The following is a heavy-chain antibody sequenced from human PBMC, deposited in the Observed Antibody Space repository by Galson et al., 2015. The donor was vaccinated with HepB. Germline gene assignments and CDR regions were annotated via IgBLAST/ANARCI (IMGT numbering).Heavy chain of an antibody. CDR1: GFSLSTSGVG. V-gene: IGHV2-5*02. D-gene: IGHD3-10*01. CDR3: AHRLKVYGSGSYYIGDDAFDI. Sequence: PALVKPTQTLTLTCTFSGFSLSTSGVGVGWIRQPPGKALEWLALIYWDDDKRYSPSLKSRLTITKDTSKNQVVLTMTNIDPVDTATYYCAHRLKVYGSGSYYIGDDAFDIWGQGTMVTVSS. J-gene: IGHJ3*02. CDR2: IYWDDDK.